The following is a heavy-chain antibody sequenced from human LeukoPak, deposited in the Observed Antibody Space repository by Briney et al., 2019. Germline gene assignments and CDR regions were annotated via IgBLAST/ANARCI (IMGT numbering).Heavy chain of an antibody. Sequence: ASVTVSYKSSGYTFTGHYMHGVRQARGQGLEWMGWINPNSGGTNYAQKFQGRVTMTRDTSISTAYMELTSLRSDDTAVYYCARAEVIDYWGQGNPVTVSS. CDR2: INPNSGGT. V-gene: IGHV1-2*02. D-gene: IGHD3-22*01. CDR1: GYTFTGHY. J-gene: IGHJ4*02. CDR3: ARAEVIDY.